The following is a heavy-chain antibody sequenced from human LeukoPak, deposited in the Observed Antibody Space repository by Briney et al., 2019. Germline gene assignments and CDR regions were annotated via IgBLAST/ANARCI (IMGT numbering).Heavy chain of an antibody. J-gene: IGHJ5*02. D-gene: IGHD6-19*01. CDR1: GFTFGDYY. Sequence: PGGSLRLSCAASGFTFGDYYMSWIRQPPGKGLEWIGTIFYSGSTYYNPSLRSRVTMSVDTSKNQFSLRLSSVTAADTAVYYCARQGYISGQGFRNNWFDPWGQGSLVTVSS. CDR2: IFYSGST. CDR3: ARQGYISGQGFRNNWFDP. V-gene: IGHV4-59*04.